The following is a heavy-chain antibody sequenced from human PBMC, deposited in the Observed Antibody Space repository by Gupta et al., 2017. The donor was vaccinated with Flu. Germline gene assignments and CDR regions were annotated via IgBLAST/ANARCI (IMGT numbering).Heavy chain of an antibody. D-gene: IGHD1-1*01. CDR2: INPQGSAK. V-gene: IGHV3-7*01. CDR3: ARVRDTGNANFGY. Sequence: VQLVESGGGLVQPGGSLRLSCAASGFSFNNYLLPWVRPAPGKGLEWVANINPQGSAKYYVDSVKGRFTISRDNAKDSLYLQMSSLRVEDTAVYYCARVRDTGNANFGYWGQGTLVTVSS. CDR1: GFSFNNYL. J-gene: IGHJ4*02.